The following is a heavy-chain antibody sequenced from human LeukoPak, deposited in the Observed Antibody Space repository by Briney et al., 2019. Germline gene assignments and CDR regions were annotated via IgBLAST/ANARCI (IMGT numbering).Heavy chain of an antibody. CDR3: ARGQRTRSFDY. V-gene: IGHV1-46*01. CDR1: GYTFTSYY. CDR2: INPSGGST. J-gene: IGHJ4*02. Sequence: GASVKVSCKASGYTFTSYYMHWVRQAPGQGLEWMGIINPSGGSTSYAQKLQGRVTMTTDTSTSTAYMELRSLRSDDTAVYYCARGQRTRSFDYWGQGTLVTVSS.